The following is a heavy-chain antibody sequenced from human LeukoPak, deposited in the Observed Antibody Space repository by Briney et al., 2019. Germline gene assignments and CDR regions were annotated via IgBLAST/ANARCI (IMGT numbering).Heavy chain of an antibody. J-gene: IGHJ5*02. CDR2: FDPEDGET. CDR3: ATGMGASAMDKWFDP. Sequence: ASVKVSCKVSGYTLTELSMHWVRQAPGKGLEWMGGFDPEDGETIYAQKFQGRVTMTEDTSTDTAYMELSSLRSEDTAVYYCATGMGASAMDKWFDPWGQGTLVTVSS. V-gene: IGHV1-24*01. CDR1: GYTLTELS. D-gene: IGHD3-16*01.